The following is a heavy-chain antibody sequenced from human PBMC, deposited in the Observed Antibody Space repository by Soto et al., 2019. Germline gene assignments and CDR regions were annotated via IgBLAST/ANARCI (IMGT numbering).Heavy chain of an antibody. Sequence: QVQLVESGGGVVQPGRSLRLSCAASGFTFSSYGMHWVRQAPGKGLEWVAVISYDGSNKYYADSVKGRFTISRDNSKNTLYRQMNSLRAEDTAVYYCAKDGSSSWYTPLFDYWGQGTLVTVSS. CDR2: ISYDGSNK. CDR3: AKDGSSSWYTPLFDY. V-gene: IGHV3-30*18. CDR1: GFTFSSYG. J-gene: IGHJ4*02. D-gene: IGHD6-13*01.